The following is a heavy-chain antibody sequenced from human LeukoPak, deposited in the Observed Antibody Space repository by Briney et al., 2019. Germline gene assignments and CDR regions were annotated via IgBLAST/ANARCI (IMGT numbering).Heavy chain of an antibody. CDR1: GGSFSGYY. CDR3: ARLRLVTYYYDLFDY. CDR2: INHSGST. D-gene: IGHD3-22*01. J-gene: IGHJ4*02. Sequence: SETLSLTCAVYGGSFSGYYWSWIRQPPGKGLEWIGEINHSGSTNYNPSLKSRVTVSVDTSKNQFSLKLSSVTAADTAVYYCARLRLVTYYYDLFDYWGQGTLVTVSS. V-gene: IGHV4-34*01.